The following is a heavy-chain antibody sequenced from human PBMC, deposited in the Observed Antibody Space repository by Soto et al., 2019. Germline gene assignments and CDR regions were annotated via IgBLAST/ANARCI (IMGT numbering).Heavy chain of an antibody. CDR3: ARVPLRYSSSHNFDS. CDR2: IYNNETF. J-gene: IGHJ4*02. Sequence: KTSETLSLTCSVSGASVSSGSFYWSWIRQPLGKGLEWIGFIYNNETFNYNPSLKSRVTLSVDTSKHQFSLKLSSVTAADAAVYYCARVPLRYSSSHNFDSWGQGALVTVSS. V-gene: IGHV4-61*01. CDR1: GASVSSGSFY. D-gene: IGHD6-19*01.